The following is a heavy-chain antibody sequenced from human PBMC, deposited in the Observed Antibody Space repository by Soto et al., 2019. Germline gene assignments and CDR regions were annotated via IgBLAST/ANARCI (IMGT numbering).Heavy chain of an antibody. CDR2: IYWYDDK. CDR3: AQAYKNIWFHGGFDI. V-gene: IGHV2-5*01. Sequence: QITLKESGPTLVEPTQTLTLTCTFSGFSLSTSGLGVGWIRQPPGKALEWLGIIYWYDDKPYSPSLRSRVTINKDPSKNQVFLTMTNIDPVDTATYCCAQAYKNIWFHGGFDIRGQGTMVTVSS. J-gene: IGHJ3*02. D-gene: IGHD1-20*01. CDR1: GFSLSTSGLG.